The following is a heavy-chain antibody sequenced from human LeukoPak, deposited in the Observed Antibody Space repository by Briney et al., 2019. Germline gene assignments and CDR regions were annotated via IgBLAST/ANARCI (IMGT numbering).Heavy chain of an antibody. CDR2: ISSYNGNT. J-gene: IGHJ6*02. D-gene: IGHD6-19*01. CDR3: ASSRATSNGWPYYYSMDV. CDR1: GYTFPNYG. V-gene: IGHV1-18*01. Sequence: ASVKVSCKASGYTFPNYGITWVRQAPGQGLEWMGWISSYNGNTHYAQKFQGRVTMSTDTSTSTVYMELRSLRSDDTAIYYCASSRATSNGWPYYYSMDVWGQGTTVTVSS.